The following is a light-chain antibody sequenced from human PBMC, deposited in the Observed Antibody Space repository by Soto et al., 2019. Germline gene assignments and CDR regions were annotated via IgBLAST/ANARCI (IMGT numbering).Light chain of an antibody. CDR3: QQYNNWPLT. CDR1: QNVRTN. Sequence: IVTTQSPATLSVSPGGRATLSCRSSQNVRTNVAWYQQKPGQAPRLLIYGSSTRATGVPARFSGSGSGTDFTLTITSLQSEDVALYFCQQYNNWPLTLGGGTKVDIK. J-gene: IGKJ4*01. V-gene: IGKV3-15*01. CDR2: GSS.